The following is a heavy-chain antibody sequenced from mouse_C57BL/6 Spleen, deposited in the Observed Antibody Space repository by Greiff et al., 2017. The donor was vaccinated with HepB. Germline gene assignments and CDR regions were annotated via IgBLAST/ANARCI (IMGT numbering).Heavy chain of an antibody. D-gene: IGHD2-3*01. CDR1: GYTFTSYW. CDR2: IHPNSGST. J-gene: IGHJ1*03. V-gene: IGHV1-64*01. CDR3: ARCDGYYVPYWYFDV. Sequence: QVQLQQSGAELVKPGASVKLSCKASGYTFTSYWMHWVKQRPGQGLEWIGMIHPNSGSTNYNEKFKSKATLTVDKSSSTAYMQLSSLTSEDSAVYYWARCDGYYVPYWYFDVWGTGTTVTVSS.